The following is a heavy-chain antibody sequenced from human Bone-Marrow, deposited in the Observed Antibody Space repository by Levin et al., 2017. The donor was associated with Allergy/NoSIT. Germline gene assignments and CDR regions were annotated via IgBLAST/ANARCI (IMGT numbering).Heavy chain of an antibody. V-gene: IGHV3-64*01. CDR3: ARGAATEALLFWFDP. CDR1: GFTLSNHA. J-gene: IGHJ5*02. Sequence: QAGGSLRLSCVADGFTLSNHAMHWVRQAPGKGLEYVSALSSDGKTTYYATSVKGRFTISRDTSKNTLYLQMASLRHEDGAVYFCARGAATEALLFWFDPWGQGTPVIVSS. D-gene: IGHD6-25*01. CDR2: LSSDGKTT.